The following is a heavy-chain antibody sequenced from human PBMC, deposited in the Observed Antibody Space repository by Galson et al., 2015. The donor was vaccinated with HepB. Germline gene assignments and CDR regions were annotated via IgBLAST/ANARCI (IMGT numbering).Heavy chain of an antibody. V-gene: IGHV3-53*01. CDR2: IYSGGIT. CDR1: GFIVSNNY. D-gene: IGHD1-26*01. CDR3: VRGRHSESQELAVGAYFDY. Sequence: SLRLSCAASGFIVSNNYMSWVRQAPGKGLEWVSVIYSGGITHYADSVRGRFTISRDNSRNTLYLEMNSLRGEDTAVYYCVRGRHSESQELAVGAYFDYWGQGTLVTVSS. J-gene: IGHJ4*02.